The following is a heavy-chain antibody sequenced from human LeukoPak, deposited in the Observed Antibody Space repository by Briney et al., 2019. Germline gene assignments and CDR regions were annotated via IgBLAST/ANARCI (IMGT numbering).Heavy chain of an antibody. CDR3: ASQGLTGMVTVQY. D-gene: IGHD5-18*01. V-gene: IGHV4-38-2*01. CDR2: IYHGGST. J-gene: IGHJ4*02. Sequence: PSETLSLTCAVSGYSISSGYYWCWIRPPPGKGQEWIGIIYHGGSTYYNPSLKSRVTISVDTSKNQFSLQMTAMTAAAPACYYVASQGLTGMVTVQYWGQGTLVTVSS. CDR1: GYSISSGYY.